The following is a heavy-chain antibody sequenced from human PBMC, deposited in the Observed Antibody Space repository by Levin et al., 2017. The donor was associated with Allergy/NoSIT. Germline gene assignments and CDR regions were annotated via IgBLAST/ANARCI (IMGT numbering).Heavy chain of an antibody. CDR3: ARVFDGDYGYDY. CDR1: GFTFSSYW. J-gene: IGHJ4*02. Sequence: PTGGSLRLSCAASGFTFSSYWMHWVRQAPGKGMVWASGINSDGSNTRYADSVKGRFTISRDNAKNTLSLQMNSLRAEDTAVYYCARVFDGDYGYDYWGQGTLVTVSS. D-gene: IGHD4-17*01. V-gene: IGHV3-74*01. CDR2: INSDGSNT.